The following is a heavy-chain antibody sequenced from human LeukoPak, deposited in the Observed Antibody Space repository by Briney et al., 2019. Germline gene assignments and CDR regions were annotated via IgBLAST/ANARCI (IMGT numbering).Heavy chain of an antibody. Sequence: PGGSLRLSCAASGFTFDDYAMHWVRQAPGKGLEWVSGISWNSGSIGYADSVKGRFTISRDNAKNSLYLQMNSLRAEDTAVYYCARGYCSSTSCYELDYWGQGTLVTVSS. CDR2: ISWNSGSI. D-gene: IGHD2-2*01. CDR3: ARGYCSSTSCYELDY. CDR1: GFTFDDYA. J-gene: IGHJ4*02. V-gene: IGHV3-9*01.